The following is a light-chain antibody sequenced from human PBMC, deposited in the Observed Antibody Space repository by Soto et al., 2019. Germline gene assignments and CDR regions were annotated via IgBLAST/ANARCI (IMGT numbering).Light chain of an antibody. CDR3: QKCGVAPFT. CDR1: QGISNY. CDR2: AAS. J-gene: IGKJ4*01. Sequence: IQMPQSTSPLSSTVGDRVPITCRASQGISNYLAWYQQKPGKVPKLLIYAASTLQSGVPSRFSGSGSGTDFTLTISSLQPEDVATYYCQKCGVAPFTFGGGSKADVK. V-gene: IGKV1-27*01.